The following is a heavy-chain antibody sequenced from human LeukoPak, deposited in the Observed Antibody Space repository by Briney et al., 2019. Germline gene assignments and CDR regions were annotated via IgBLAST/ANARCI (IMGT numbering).Heavy chain of an antibody. CDR2: INPNSGGT. V-gene: IGHV1-2*02. CDR1: GYTFTDYY. Sequence: GASVKVSCKASGYTFTDYYIHWVRQAPGQGLEWMGWINPNSGGTNYAPNFQGRVTMTRDTSISTAYMELSRLRSDDTAMYYCARAYFDWLLFIGYWGQGTLVTVSS. CDR3: ARAYFDWLLFIGY. J-gene: IGHJ4*02. D-gene: IGHD3-9*01.